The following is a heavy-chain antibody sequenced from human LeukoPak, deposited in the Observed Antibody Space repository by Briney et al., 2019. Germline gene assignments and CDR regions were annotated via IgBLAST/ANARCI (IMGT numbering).Heavy chain of an antibody. CDR3: ARGYGDTAMSRFDY. V-gene: IGHV1-2*02. Sequence: GASVKVSCKASGYTFTGYYMHWVRQAPGQGLEWMGWIHPNSGGTNYAQKFQGRVTMTRDTSISTAYMDLSRLTSDDTAVYYCARGYGDTAMSRFDYWGQGTLVTVSS. D-gene: IGHD5-18*01. CDR2: IHPNSGGT. CDR1: GYTFTGYY. J-gene: IGHJ4*02.